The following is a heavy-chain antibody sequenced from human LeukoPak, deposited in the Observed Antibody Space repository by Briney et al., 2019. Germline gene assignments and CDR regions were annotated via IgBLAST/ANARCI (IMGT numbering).Heavy chain of an antibody. V-gene: IGHV3-66*01. Sequence: PSETLSLTCAVYGGSFSGYYWSWIRQPPGKGLEWVSVIYSGGSTYFADSVKGRFTISRDNSKNTLYLQMNSLRGEDTAVYYCARGLGGFSFDQWGQGTLVTVSS. J-gene: IGHJ4*02. D-gene: IGHD3-10*01. CDR1: GGSFSGYY. CDR3: ARGLGGFSFDQ. CDR2: IYSGGST.